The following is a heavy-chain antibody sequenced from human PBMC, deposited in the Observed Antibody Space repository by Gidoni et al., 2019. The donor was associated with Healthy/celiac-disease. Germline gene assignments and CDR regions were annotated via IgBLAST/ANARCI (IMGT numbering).Heavy chain of an antibody. CDR1: GYPFTGYY. CDR3: ARDLPEEGVVVIAMQFDY. Sequence: QVQLVQSGAEVKKPGASVKVSCKASGYPFTGYYMHWVRQAPGQGLEWMGRINPNSGGTNYAQKFQGRVTMTRDTSISTAYMELSRLRSDDTAVYYCARDLPEEGVVVIAMQFDYWGQGTLVTVSS. D-gene: IGHD2-21*01. CDR2: INPNSGGT. V-gene: IGHV1-2*06. J-gene: IGHJ4*02.